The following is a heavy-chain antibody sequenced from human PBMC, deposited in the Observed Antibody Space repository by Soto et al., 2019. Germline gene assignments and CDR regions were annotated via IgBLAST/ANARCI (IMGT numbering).Heavy chain of an antibody. V-gene: IGHV1-69*18. D-gene: IGHD6-19*01. CDR1: TGAFVNNA. CDR3: ARVALAGDLLGGVDS. CDR2: IVPMFGTT. Sequence: QVQLVQSGAEVKKTGSSVRVSYKASTGAFVNNAITWVRQAPGQGLELVGTIVPMFGTTHYAQKFHGRVTFTADESTLTAFMELSGLRFDDTAVYYCARVALAGDLLGGVDSWGQGTL. J-gene: IGHJ4*02.